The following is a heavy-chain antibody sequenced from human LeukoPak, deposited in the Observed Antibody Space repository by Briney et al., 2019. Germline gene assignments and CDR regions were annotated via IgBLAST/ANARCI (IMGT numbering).Heavy chain of an antibody. CDR1: GGSMSNFY. Sequence: ETLSLTCTVSGGSMSNFYWSWIRQSPGKGLEWIGYVYYSGSTNYNPYLKSRFTISVDTSKNQFSLKLNSVTAADTAVYYCARDEGSLRYFDWLPYNWFDPWGQGTLVTVSS. V-gene: IGHV4-59*01. D-gene: IGHD3-9*01. CDR2: VYYSGST. J-gene: IGHJ5*02. CDR3: ARDEGSLRYFDWLPYNWFDP.